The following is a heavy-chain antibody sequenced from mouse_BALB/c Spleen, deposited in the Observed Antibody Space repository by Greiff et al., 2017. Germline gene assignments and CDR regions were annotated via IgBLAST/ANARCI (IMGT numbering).Heavy chain of an antibody. CDR3: ARRNAMDY. J-gene: IGHJ4*01. Sequence: VQLQQSGAELAKPGASVKMSCKASGYTFTSYWMHWVKQRPGQGLEWIGYINPSTGYTEYNQKFKDKATLTADKSSSTAYMQLSSLTSEDSAVYYCARRNAMDYWGQGTSVTVSS. V-gene: IGHV1-7*01. CDR2: INPSTGYT. CDR1: GYTFTSYW.